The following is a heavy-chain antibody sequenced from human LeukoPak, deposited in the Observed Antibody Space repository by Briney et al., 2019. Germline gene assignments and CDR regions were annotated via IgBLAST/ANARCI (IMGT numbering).Heavy chain of an antibody. Sequence: PSETLSLTCTVSGGSISSYYWSWIRQPPGKGLEWIGSTYYSGSTYYNPSLKSRVTISVDTSKNQFSLKLSSVTAADTAVYYCARGVLVTMVRSRNWFDPWGQGTLVTVSS. CDR2: TYYSGST. D-gene: IGHD3-10*01. CDR3: ARGVLVTMVRSRNWFDP. V-gene: IGHV4-59*12. J-gene: IGHJ5*02. CDR1: GGSISSYY.